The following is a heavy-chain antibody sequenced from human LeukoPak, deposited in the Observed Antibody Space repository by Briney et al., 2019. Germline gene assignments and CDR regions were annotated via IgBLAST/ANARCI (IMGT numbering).Heavy chain of an antibody. D-gene: IGHD1-26*01. CDR3: AKKLGGNYPFDY. Sequence: PGGSLRLSCAASGFTFSSYSMNWVRQAPGKGLEWVSYISSSSSYIYYADSVKGRFTISRDDAKNSLYLQMNSLRAEDTAVYYCAKKLGGNYPFDYWGQGTLVTDSS. J-gene: IGHJ4*02. CDR1: GFTFSSYS. V-gene: IGHV3-21*04. CDR2: ISSSSSYI.